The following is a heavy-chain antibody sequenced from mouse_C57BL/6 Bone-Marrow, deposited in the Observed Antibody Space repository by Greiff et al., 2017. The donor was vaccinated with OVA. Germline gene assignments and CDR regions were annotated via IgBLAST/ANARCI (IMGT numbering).Heavy chain of an antibody. CDR1: GYTFTSYW. CDR2: IDPNSGGT. J-gene: IGHJ2*01. V-gene: IGHV1-72*01. Sequence: QVQLQQPGAELVKPGASVTLSCKASGYTFTSYWMHWVKQRPGRGLEWIGRIDPNSGGTKYNEKFKSKATLTVDKPSSTAYMQLSSLTSEDSAVYYCARGIYYDNYYFDYWGQGTTLTVSS. D-gene: IGHD2-1*01. CDR3: ARGIYYDNYYFDY.